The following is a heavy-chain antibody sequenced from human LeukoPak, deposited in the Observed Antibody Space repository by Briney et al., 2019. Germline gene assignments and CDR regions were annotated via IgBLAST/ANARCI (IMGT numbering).Heavy chain of an antibody. D-gene: IGHD4-11*01. CDR1: GYTFTGYY. CDR2: INPNSGGT. V-gene: IGHV1-2*02. CDR3: VRYYSNWFDR. J-gene: IGHJ5*02. Sequence: ASVKVSCEASGYTFTGYYMHGVRQPPGQGREGMGWINPNSGGTNYAQKFQGRVTMTWDTSISAASMELGRLRSDRAAVYYGVRYYSNWFDRWGQGTLVTVSS.